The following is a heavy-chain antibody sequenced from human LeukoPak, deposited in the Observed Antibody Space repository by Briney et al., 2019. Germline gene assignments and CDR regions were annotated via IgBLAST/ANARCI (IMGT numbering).Heavy chain of an antibody. Sequence: SQTLSLTCTVSGGSISSGGYYWSWIRQHPGKGLEWIGYIYYSGSTYYNPSLKSRVTISVDTSKNQFSLKLSSVTAADTAVYYCAELGYCSGGSCGGFWVDYWGQGTLVTVSS. CDR1: GGSISSGGYY. D-gene: IGHD2-15*01. J-gene: IGHJ4*02. CDR2: IYYSGST. CDR3: AELGYCSGGSCGGFWVDY. V-gene: IGHV4-31*03.